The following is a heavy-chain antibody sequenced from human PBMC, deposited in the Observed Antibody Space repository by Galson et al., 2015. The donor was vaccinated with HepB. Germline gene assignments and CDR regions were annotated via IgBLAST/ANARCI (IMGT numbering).Heavy chain of an antibody. CDR1: GFIFTNYG. CDR3: ARWRGAQSEFDH. D-gene: IGHD3-3*01. J-gene: IGHJ4*02. Sequence: SLRLSCAASGFIFTNYGMAWVRQAPGKGLEWVSHLNSGGKTEDAESVKGRFTISRDSSMRTLYLQMNSLRVEDTAIYYCARWRGAQSEFDHWGQGTLVTVSS. CDR2: LNSGGKT. V-gene: IGHV3-23*01.